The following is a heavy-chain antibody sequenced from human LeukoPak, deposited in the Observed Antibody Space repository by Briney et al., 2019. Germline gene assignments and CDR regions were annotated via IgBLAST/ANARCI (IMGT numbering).Heavy chain of an antibody. J-gene: IGHJ3*02. CDR3: ARLEIWSGSWYRDDAFDI. CDR2: IYYSGRT. Sequence: PSETLSLTCTVSGGSTSSNYWSWIRQPPGKGLEWIGYIYYSGRTNHNPSLKSRVTISVDTSKNHFSLKLSSVTAEVRSVRYGARLEIWSGSWYRDDAFDIWGQGTMVTVSS. D-gene: IGHD6-13*01. CDR1: GGSTSSNY. V-gene: IGHV4-59*12.